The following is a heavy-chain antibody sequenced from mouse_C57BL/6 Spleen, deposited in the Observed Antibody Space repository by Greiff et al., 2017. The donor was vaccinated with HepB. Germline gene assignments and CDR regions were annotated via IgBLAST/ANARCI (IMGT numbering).Heavy chain of an antibody. V-gene: IGHV1-81*01. CDR3: ARIFSITTVVATDWFAY. CDR1: GYTFTSYG. Sequence: QVQLQQSGAELARPGASVKLSCKASGYTFTSYGISWVKQRTGQGLEWIGEIYPRSGNTYYNEKFKGKATLTADKSSSTAYMEIRSLTSEDSAVYFCARIFSITTVVATDWFAYWGQGTLVTVSA. CDR2: IYPRSGNT. J-gene: IGHJ3*01. D-gene: IGHD1-1*01.